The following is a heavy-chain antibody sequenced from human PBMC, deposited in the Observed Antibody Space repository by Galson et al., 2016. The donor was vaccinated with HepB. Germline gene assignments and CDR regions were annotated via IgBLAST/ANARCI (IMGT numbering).Heavy chain of an antibody. CDR1: GLTFSNYC. CDR2: IKRDGSGK. CDR3: ATLYGDNALFNY. V-gene: IGHV3-7*01. J-gene: IGHJ4*02. Sequence: SLRLSCAASGLTFSNYCMSWVRQAPGKGLEWVANIKRDGSGKYYVDSVKGRFTISRDNAENSLYLQMDSLRAEDTAVYYCATLYGDNALFNYWGQGTLVTVSS. D-gene: IGHD4-17*01.